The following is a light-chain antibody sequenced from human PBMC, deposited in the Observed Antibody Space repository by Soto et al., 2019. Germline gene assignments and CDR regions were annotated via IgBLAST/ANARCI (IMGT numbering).Light chain of an antibody. J-gene: IGLJ1*01. Sequence: QSALTQPASVSASLGQSITISCTGTSSDVGGSNFVSWYQQHPGKPPKLIIYDVATRPSGVSNRFSGSKSGSTASLIISRLQTEDEADYYCVSFTSSTTYVFGSGTKVTVL. CDR2: DVA. V-gene: IGLV2-14*03. CDR1: SSDVGGSNF. CDR3: VSFTSSTTYV.